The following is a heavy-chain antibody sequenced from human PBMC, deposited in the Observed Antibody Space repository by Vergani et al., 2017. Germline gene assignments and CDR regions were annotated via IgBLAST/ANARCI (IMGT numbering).Heavy chain of an antibody. CDR3: ARQRNYDFWRGYPSYYYYYMDV. CDR1: GGSFSGYY. J-gene: IGHJ6*03. CDR2: INHSGST. Sequence: QVQLQQWGAGLLKPSETLSLTCAVYGGSFSGYYWSWIRQPPGKGLEWIGEINHSGSTNYNPSLKSRVTISVDTSKNQFSLKLSSVTDADTALYYCARQRNYDFWRGYPSYYYYYMDVWGKGTTVTVSS. V-gene: IGHV4-34*01. D-gene: IGHD3-3*01.